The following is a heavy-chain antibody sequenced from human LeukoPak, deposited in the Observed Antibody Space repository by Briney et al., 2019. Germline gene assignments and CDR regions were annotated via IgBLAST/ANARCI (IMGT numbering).Heavy chain of an antibody. D-gene: IGHD4-17*01. V-gene: IGHV4-34*01. CDR3: ASFKNYGDRNMGFRPGWRYNWFDP. J-gene: IGHJ5*02. CDR1: GGSFSGYY. Sequence: SETLSLTCAVYGGSFSGYYWSWIRQPPGKGLEWIGEINHSGSTNYNPSLKSRVTISVDTSKNQFSLKLSSVTAADTAVYYCASFKNYGDRNMGFRPGWRYNWFDPWGQGTLVTVSS. CDR2: INHSGST.